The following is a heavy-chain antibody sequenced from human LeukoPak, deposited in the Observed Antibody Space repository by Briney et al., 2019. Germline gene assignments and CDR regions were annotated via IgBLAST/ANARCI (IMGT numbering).Heavy chain of an antibody. Sequence: GASVKVSCKASGSTFNRDALSWVRQAPGQGLEWVGGITPRLGPGNYAQKFQDRLTITADEITRTTYMEMRSLRSDDTAVYYCARRRCDSTSCYTSFDYWGQGTLVTVSS. CDR1: GSTFNRDA. J-gene: IGHJ4*02. CDR2: ITPRLGPG. D-gene: IGHD2-2*02. V-gene: IGHV1-69*13. CDR3: ARRRCDSTSCYTSFDY.